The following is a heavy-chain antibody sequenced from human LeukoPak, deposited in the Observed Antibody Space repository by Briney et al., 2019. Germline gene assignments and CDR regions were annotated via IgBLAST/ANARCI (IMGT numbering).Heavy chain of an antibody. J-gene: IGHJ4*02. V-gene: IGHV3-30*18. Sequence: GGSLTLSCAASGFTFSNYAIHWVRQAPGRGLEWVAAISYDGNSQHYGAPVKGRFTISRDNSKNTVYLQINTLRAEDTAVYYCAKDAYRITMIVVVTWANFDYWGQGTLVTVSS. D-gene: IGHD3-22*01. CDR1: GFTFSNYA. CDR3: AKDAYRITMIVVVTWANFDY. CDR2: ISYDGNSQ.